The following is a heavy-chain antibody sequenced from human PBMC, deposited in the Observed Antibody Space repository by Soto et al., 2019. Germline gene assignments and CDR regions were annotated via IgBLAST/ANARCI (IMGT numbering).Heavy chain of an antibody. V-gene: IGHV6-1*01. CDR2: TYYRSKWYN. D-gene: IGHD6-19*01. Sequence: SQTLSLTCAISGDSVSSNSAAWNWIRQSPSRGLEWLGRTYYRSKWYNDYAVSVKSRITINPDTSKNQFSLQLNSVTPEDTAVYYCARVRFTGYSSGWYTSNFDYWGQGTLVTVLL. J-gene: IGHJ4*02. CDR1: GDSVSSNSAA. CDR3: ARVRFTGYSSGWYTSNFDY.